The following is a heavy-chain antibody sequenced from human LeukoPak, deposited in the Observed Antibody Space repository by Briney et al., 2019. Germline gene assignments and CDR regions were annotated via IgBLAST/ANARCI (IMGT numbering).Heavy chain of an antibody. Sequence: GGSLRLSCAASGFTFSSYSMNWVRQAPGKGLEWVSYISSSSTIYYADSVKGRFTISRDNSKNTLYLQMNSLRAEDTAVYYCAKVRVNYAPRAMDVWGKGTTVTVSS. CDR3: AKVRVNYAPRAMDV. D-gene: IGHD1-7*01. V-gene: IGHV3-48*01. CDR2: ISSSSTI. J-gene: IGHJ6*03. CDR1: GFTFSSYS.